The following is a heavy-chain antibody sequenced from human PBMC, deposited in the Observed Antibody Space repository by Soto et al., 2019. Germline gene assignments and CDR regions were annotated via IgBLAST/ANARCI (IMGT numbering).Heavy chain of an antibody. J-gene: IGHJ5*02. CDR3: ARERHYGSGSQLYNWFDP. Sequence: QVQLVQSGAEVKKPGASVKVSCKASGYTFTSYAMHWVRQAPGQRLEWMGWINAGNGNTKYSQKFQGRVTITRDTSASTAYMELSSLRSEDTAVYYCARERHYGSGSQLYNWFDPWGQGTLVTVSS. CDR2: INAGNGNT. V-gene: IGHV1-3*01. CDR1: GYTFTSYA. D-gene: IGHD3-10*01.